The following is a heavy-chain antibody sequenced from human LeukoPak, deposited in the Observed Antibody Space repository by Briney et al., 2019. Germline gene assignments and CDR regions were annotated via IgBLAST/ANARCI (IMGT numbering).Heavy chain of an antibody. CDR1: GGSIGKIDW. V-gene: IGHV4-4*02. D-gene: IGHD3-10*01. CDR2: IFHTGTA. J-gene: IGHJ4*02. Sequence: PSETLSLTCAVSGGSIGKIDWWSWVRQPPGKGLEWVGEIFHTGTANYNPSLKSRLTISVDTSKNQFSLRLNSVTAADTAVYYCARPRSGGPLDYWGQGTLVTVTS. CDR3: ARPRSGGPLDY.